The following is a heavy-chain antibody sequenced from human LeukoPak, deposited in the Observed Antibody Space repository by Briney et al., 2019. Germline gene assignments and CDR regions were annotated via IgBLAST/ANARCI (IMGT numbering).Heavy chain of an antibody. J-gene: IGHJ4*02. CDR1: GDSINNSSYY. CDR2: IHYSGST. CDR3: ERGSIAPDY. V-gene: IGHV4-39*02. Sequence: SETLSLTCIVSGDSINNSSYYWGWIRQPPGKGLEWIGSIHYSGSTYYNPSLKSRVTISVDTSKNHLSLRLRSVTAADTAVYYCERGSIAPDYWGQGILVTVSS. D-gene: IGHD6-6*01.